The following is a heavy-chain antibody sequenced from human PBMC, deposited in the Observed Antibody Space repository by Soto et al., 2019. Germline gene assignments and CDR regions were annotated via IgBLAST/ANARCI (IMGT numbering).Heavy chain of an antibody. J-gene: IGHJ6*02. D-gene: IGHD3-22*01. V-gene: IGHV3-23*01. Sequence: GGSLRLSFAASGFTFSSYAMIWVRQAPGKGLEWVSAISGSGGSTYYADSVKVRFTISRDNSKNTLYLQMNSLRAEDTAVYYCAKARVSWAYYYDSSGRYSDVWGQGTTVTVSS. CDR1: GFTFSSYA. CDR2: ISGSGGST. CDR3: AKARVSWAYYYDSSGRYSDV.